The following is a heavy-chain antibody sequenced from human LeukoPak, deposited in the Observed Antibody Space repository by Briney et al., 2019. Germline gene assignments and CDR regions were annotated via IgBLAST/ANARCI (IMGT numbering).Heavy chain of an antibody. Sequence: GGSLRLSCAASGFTFSSYGMSWVRQAPGKGLEWVSGISASGGSTYYADSVKGRFTISRDNAKNTLYLQMNSLRAEDTAVYYCARDWFHAIDYWGQGTLVTVSS. J-gene: IGHJ4*02. CDR3: ARDWFHAIDY. CDR1: GFTFSSYG. V-gene: IGHV3-23*01. D-gene: IGHD2/OR15-2a*01. CDR2: ISASGGST.